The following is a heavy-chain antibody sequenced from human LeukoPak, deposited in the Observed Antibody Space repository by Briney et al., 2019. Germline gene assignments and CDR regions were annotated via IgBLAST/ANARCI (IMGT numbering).Heavy chain of an antibody. CDR1: GFTFRDFG. CDR3: VKDSYGPDN. J-gene: IGHJ4*02. V-gene: IGHV3-30*02. D-gene: IGHD3-16*01. Sequence: PGGSLRLSCAASGFTFRDFGMEWVRQAPGKGLEWVAFIRHDGSNTYYGDSVKGRFTISRDNSKNTLDLQINSLTAEDTAMYYCVKDSYGPDNWGQGTLVTVSS. CDR2: IRHDGSNT.